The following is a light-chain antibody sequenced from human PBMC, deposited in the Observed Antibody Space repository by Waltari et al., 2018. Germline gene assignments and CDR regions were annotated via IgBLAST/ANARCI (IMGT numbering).Light chain of an antibody. V-gene: IGLV2-23*02. Sequence: QSALTQPAAVSGSPGQSVTISCTGASSDIGRYDIVSWYQQHPGNAPKLVISDVSKRASGVAARFSGSKSGGTASLTISGVQFEDEADYYCCSYAGNYVWVFGGGTRLTVL. CDR1: SSDIGRYDI. J-gene: IGLJ3*02. CDR2: DVS. CDR3: CSYAGNYVWV.